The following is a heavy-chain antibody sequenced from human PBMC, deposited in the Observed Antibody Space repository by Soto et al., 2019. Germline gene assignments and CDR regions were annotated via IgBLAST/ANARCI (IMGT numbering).Heavy chain of an antibody. CDR1: GFTFSSYA. Sequence: GGSLRLSCAASGFTFSSYAMSWVRQAPGKGLEWVSAISGSGGSTYYADSVKGRFTISRDNSKNTLYLQMNSLRAEDTAVYYCAKGGIGYSYGSNYFDYWGQGTLVTV. D-gene: IGHD5-18*01. CDR3: AKGGIGYSYGSNYFDY. CDR2: ISGSGGST. J-gene: IGHJ4*02. V-gene: IGHV3-23*01.